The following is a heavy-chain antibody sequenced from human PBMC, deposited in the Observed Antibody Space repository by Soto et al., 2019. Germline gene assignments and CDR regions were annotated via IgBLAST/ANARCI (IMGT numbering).Heavy chain of an antibody. CDR1: GFTFSSYA. CDR3: AKGDHLDTAMVSFRYYYGMDV. J-gene: IGHJ6*02. D-gene: IGHD5-18*01. Sequence: GSLRLSCAASGFTFSSYAMSWVRQAPGKGLEWVSAISGSGGSTYYADSVKGRFTISRDNSKNTLYLQMNSLRAEDTAVYYCAKGDHLDTAMVSFRYYYGMDVWGQGTTVTVSS. CDR2: ISGSGGST. V-gene: IGHV3-23*01.